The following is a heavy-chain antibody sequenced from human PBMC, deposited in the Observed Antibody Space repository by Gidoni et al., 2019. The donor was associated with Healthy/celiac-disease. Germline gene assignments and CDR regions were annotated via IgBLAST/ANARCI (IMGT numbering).Heavy chain of an antibody. J-gene: IGHJ4*02. CDR1: GFTFSRYA. Sequence: QVQLVESGGGVVQPGRSLRLSCAASGFTFSRYAMHWVRQAPGKGLEWVAVISYDGSNKYYADSVKGRFTISRDNSKNTLYLQMNSLRAEDTAVYYCARDRSLRSGSYVPGDYWGQGTLVTVSS. V-gene: IGHV3-30-3*01. CDR2: ISYDGSNK. CDR3: ARDRSLRSGSYVPGDY. D-gene: IGHD1-26*01.